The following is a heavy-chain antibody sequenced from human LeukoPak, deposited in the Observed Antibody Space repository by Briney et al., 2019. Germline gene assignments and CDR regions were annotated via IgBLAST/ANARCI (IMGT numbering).Heavy chain of an antibody. CDR2: VYYAGST. V-gene: IGHV4-39*07. CDR1: GDSVSSGDFY. CDR3: ARELAYCGGDCYVYFDY. J-gene: IGHJ4*02. D-gene: IGHD2-21*02. Sequence: SETLSLTCTASGDSVSSGDFYWAWIRQPPGKALEWIGSVYYAGSTYYNPSLTRRVSISVDASRNHFSLNLKSVTAADTAIYYCARELAYCGGDCYVYFDYWGQGTLVPVSS.